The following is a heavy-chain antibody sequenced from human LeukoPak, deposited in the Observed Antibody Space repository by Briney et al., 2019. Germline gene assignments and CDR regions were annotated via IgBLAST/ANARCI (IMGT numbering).Heavy chain of an antibody. CDR2: ISHSGRT. CDR1: GGSFSGYY. Sequence: SETLSLTCAVYGGSFSGYYWSWIRQPPGKGMEWMGEISHSGRTNYNASLKSRGTISVNKSKNQPPLKLSYGPAADTAASYCSGGEPLRLGDLDYFDPWGHGTLVTVSS. D-gene: IGHD3-16*01. J-gene: IGHJ5*02. CDR3: SGGEPLRLGDLDYFDP. V-gene: IGHV4-34*01.